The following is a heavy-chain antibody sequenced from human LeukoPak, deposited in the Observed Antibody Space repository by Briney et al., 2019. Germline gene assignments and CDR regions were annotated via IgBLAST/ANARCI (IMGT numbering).Heavy chain of an antibody. CDR1: GFTFSSYS. Sequence: GGSLRLSCAASGFTFSSYSMNWARQAPGKGLEWVSSISASPYIYYADSVKGRFTISRDDSKNSLYLQMNSLRAEDTALYYCARGGLSGLRTDLFDIWGQGTMVTVSS. V-gene: IGHV3-21*01. CDR2: ISASPYI. J-gene: IGHJ3*02. D-gene: IGHD2/OR15-2a*01. CDR3: ARGGLSGLRTDLFDI.